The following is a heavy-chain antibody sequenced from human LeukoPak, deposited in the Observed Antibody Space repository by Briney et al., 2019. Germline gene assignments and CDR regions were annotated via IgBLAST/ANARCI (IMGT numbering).Heavy chain of an antibody. CDR3: ARDAGFRSPRHYYYGMDV. V-gene: IGHV1-69*10. CDR1: GGTFTSYT. Sequence: GASVKVSCKAAGGTFTSYTISWVRQAPGQGREWMGGIIPILGIANYAQKLQGRVTITSDKSTSTPYMELSSLRSEDTAVYYCARDAGFRSPRHYYYGMDVWGQGTTVTVSS. J-gene: IGHJ6*02. CDR2: IIPILGIA.